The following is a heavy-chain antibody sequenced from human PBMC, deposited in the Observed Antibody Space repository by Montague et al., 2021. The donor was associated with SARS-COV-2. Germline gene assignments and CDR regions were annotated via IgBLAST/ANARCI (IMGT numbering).Heavy chain of an antibody. Sequence: SETLSLTCAVYGGSFNNYYWSWIRQAPGKGLEWIGEIDQGGATNYSPSLRSRLTLSVDTSKNQFSLKLSSVTAADTAVYFCARGQQQPFSVFGVRAGGPELKHYGLDVWGLGTTVTVS. CDR3: ARGQQQPFSVFGVRAGGPELKHYGLDV. D-gene: IGHD3-3*01. CDR2: IDQGGAT. J-gene: IGHJ6*02. CDR1: GGSFNNYY. V-gene: IGHV4-34*01.